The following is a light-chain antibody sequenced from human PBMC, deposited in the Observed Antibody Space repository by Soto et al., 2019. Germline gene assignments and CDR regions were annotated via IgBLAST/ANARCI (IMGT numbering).Light chain of an antibody. CDR2: DAS. V-gene: IGKV1-33*01. J-gene: IGKJ2*01. CDR3: QQYDNSMYT. CDR1: QDISNY. Sequence: DIQITQSPSSLSASVGDRVTITCQASQDISNYLNWYQQKPGKAPKLLIYDASNLETGVPSRFSVSGPGTDFTFTISSLQPEDIATYYCQQYDNSMYTFGQGTKLEIK.